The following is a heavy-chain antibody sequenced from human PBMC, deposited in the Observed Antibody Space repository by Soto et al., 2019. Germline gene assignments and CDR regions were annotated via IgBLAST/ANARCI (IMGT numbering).Heavy chain of an antibody. CDR3: ASDYDFWSGSSVYFIMDV. CDR1: GGSISSNRYY. Sequence: SETLSLTCSVSGGSISSNRYYWAWIRQPPGKGLEWIGSIYHRGSVYYNPSLKSRVTISVDTSKNQFSLKVNSVTAADTAVYCCASDYDFWSGSSVYFIMDVWGQGTTVT. J-gene: IGHJ6*02. D-gene: IGHD3-3*01. CDR2: IYHRGSV. V-gene: IGHV4-39*01.